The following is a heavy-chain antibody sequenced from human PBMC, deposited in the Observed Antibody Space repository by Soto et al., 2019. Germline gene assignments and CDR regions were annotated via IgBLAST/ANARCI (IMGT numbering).Heavy chain of an antibody. Sequence: QVQLVESGGGVVQPGRYLRLSCAASGFTFSSYAMHWVRQAPGKGLEWVAVISTDGRDKYHADSVKGRFTISRDNSKNTLFLQMNSLRPEDTAVYYCAKDHDLSAAGYYFDYWGQGTLVTVSS. D-gene: IGHD6-13*01. CDR2: ISTDGRDK. CDR3: AKDHDLSAAGYYFDY. J-gene: IGHJ4*02. CDR1: GFTFSSYA. V-gene: IGHV3-30*01.